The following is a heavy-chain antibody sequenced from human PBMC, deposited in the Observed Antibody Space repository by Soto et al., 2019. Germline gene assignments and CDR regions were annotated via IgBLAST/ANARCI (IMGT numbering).Heavy chain of an antibody. J-gene: IGHJ6*02. V-gene: IGHV3-21*01. CDR2: ISSSSSYI. Sequence: GGSLRLSCAASGFTFSSYSMNWVRQAPGKGLEWVSSISSSSSYIYYADSVKGRFTISRDNAKNSLYLQMNSLRAEDTAVYYCARFLAGYYYGMDVWGQGTTVTVSS. CDR1: GFTFSSYS. CDR3: ARFLAGYYYGMDV. D-gene: IGHD6-25*01.